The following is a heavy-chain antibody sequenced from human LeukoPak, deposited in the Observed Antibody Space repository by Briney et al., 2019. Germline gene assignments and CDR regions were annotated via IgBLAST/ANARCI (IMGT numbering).Heavy chain of an antibody. CDR3: ARGRGARINWFDP. J-gene: IGHJ5*02. V-gene: IGHV4-59*01. D-gene: IGHD1-26*01. CDR2: IYYSGST. Sequence: PSETLSLTCTVSGGSISSYYWSWIRQPPGKGLEWIGYIYYSGSTNYNPSLKSRVTISVDTSKNQFSLKLSSVTAEDTAVYYCARGRGARINWFDPWGQGTLVTVSS. CDR1: GGSISSYY.